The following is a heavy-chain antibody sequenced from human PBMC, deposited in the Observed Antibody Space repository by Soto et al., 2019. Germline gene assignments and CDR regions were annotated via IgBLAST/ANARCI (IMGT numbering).Heavy chain of an antibody. D-gene: IGHD6-19*01. CDR2: ISYDGSNK. Sequence: SLRLSCAASGFTFSSYAMHWVRQAPGKGLEWVAVISYDGSNKYYADSVKGRFTISRDNSKNTLYLQMNSLRAEDTAVYYCFASLYSSGWSAKAFDIWGQGTMVTVSS. J-gene: IGHJ3*02. CDR3: FASLYSSGWSAKAFDI. V-gene: IGHV3-30-3*01. CDR1: GFTFSSYA.